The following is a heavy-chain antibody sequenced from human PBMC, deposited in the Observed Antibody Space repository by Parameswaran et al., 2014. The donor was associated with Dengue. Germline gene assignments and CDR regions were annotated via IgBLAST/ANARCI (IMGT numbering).Heavy chain of an antibody. Sequence: RWIRQPPGKGLEWIGEINHSGSTNYNPSLKSRVTISVDTSKNQFSLKLSSVTAADTAVYYCARVYKPPSGWLVPFDYWGQGTLVTVSS. J-gene: IGHJ4*02. V-gene: IGHV4-34*01. CDR3: ARVYKPPSGWLVPFDY. CDR2: INHSGST. D-gene: IGHD6-19*01.